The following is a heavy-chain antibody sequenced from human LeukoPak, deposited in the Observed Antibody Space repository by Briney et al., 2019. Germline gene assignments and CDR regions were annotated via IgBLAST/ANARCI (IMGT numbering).Heavy chain of an antibody. D-gene: IGHD2-8*01. CDR3: ARRSRDTLRGLDY. V-gene: IGHV3-21*01. CDR1: GFTFSTFS. CDR2: ISFSSTYI. Sequence: GGSLRLSCAASGFTFSTFSMNWVRQAPGKGLDWVSSISFSSTYIYYADSVKGRFTISRDNAKNSLYLQMNSLRAEDTAIYYCARRSRDTLRGLDYWGQGTLVTVSS. J-gene: IGHJ4*02.